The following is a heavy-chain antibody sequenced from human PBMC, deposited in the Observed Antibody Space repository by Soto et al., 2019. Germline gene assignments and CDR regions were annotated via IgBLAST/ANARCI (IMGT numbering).Heavy chain of an antibody. CDR3: ARDENGYYFDY. J-gene: IGHJ4*02. V-gene: IGHV4-31*11. CDR1: GGSFSSGGYY. CDR2: IYYSGST. D-gene: IGHD3-16*01. Sequence: SETLSLTCAVYGGSFSSGGYYWSWIRQHPGKGLEWIGYIYYSGSTYYNPSLKSRVTISVDTSKNQFSLKLSSVTAADTAVYYCARDENGYYFDYWGQGTLVTVSS.